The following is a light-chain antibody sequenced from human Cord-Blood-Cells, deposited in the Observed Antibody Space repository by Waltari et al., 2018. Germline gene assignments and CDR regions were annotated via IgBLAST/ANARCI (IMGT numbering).Light chain of an antibody. CDR3: QQSYSTPPIT. J-gene: IGKJ5*01. CDR1: QSISSY. Sequence: DIQMTQSPSSLSPSVGARVTITCRAIQSISSYLNWYQQKPGKAPKLLIYAASSLQSGVPSRCSGSGSGTDFTLTISSLQPEDFATYYCQQSYSTPPITFGQGTRLEIK. V-gene: IGKV1-39*01. CDR2: AAS.